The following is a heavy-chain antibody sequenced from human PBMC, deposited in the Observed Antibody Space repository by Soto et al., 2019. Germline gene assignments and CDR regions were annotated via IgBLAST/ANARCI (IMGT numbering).Heavy chain of an antibody. CDR2: IIPIFGTA. CDR1: GGTFSSYS. CDR3: ARGYSSGWWWFDP. J-gene: IGHJ5*02. D-gene: IGHD6-19*01. V-gene: IGHV1-69*13. Sequence: GASVKVSCKASGGTFSSYSISWVRQAPGQGLEWMGGIIPIFGTANYAQKFQGRVTITADEATSTAYMELSSRKSEDTAVYYCARGYSSGWWWFDPWGQGTLVTVSS.